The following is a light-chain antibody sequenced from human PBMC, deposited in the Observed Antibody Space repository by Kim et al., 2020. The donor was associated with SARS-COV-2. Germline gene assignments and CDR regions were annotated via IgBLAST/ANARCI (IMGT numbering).Light chain of an antibody. J-gene: IGKJ2*01. CDR2: GAS. CDR1: QSIHNNY. CDR3: QQYARAPDT. V-gene: IGKV3-20*01. Sequence: LSPGERATLSCRASQSIHNNYLAWHQQKPGQAPRSLICGASSRATGTPDRFSASGSGTEFTLTISKLEPEDFAVYYCQQYARAPDTFGQGTKLEI.